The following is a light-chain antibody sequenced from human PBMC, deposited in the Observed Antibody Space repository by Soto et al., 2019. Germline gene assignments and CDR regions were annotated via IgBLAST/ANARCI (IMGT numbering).Light chain of an antibody. J-gene: IGKJ1*01. CDR3: QQFHSFSPT. CDR2: KAS. Sequence: DIQMTQSPSTLSASVGDRVTITCRASQSISSSLAWYQQKPGKAPKLQISKASSLESGVPSRFSGSGSGTEFTLTISSLQPDDFAAYYCQQFHSFSPTFGQGTKVEIK. CDR1: QSISSS. V-gene: IGKV1-5*03.